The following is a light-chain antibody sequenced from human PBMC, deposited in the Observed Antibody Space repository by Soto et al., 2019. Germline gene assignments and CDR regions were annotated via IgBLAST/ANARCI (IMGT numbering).Light chain of an antibody. CDR3: QQLNAYPLT. CDR1: QGISSY. V-gene: IGKV1-9*01. J-gene: IGKJ5*01. CDR2: GAS. Sequence: DIQLTQSPSFLSASVGDRVTSTCRASQGISSYLAWFQQKPGRAPNLLIYGASTLQSGAPSRFSGSGSGTDFTLTISNLQPEDFATYYCQQLNAYPLTFGQGTRLEIK.